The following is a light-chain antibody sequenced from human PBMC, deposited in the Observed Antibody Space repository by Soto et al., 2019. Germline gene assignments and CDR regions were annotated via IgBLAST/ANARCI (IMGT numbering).Light chain of an antibody. J-gene: IGKJ4*01. CDR2: AAS. CDR1: QSISSY. CDR3: IQSYSTLGTS. Sequence: DIQMTQSPSSLSASVGDRVTITCRASQSISSYLNWYQEKPGKAPKLLIYAASSLQSGVSSRFSGSGSGTDFALAISSLQPEDFGAFHSIQSYSTLGTSFGAGTKVAIK. V-gene: IGKV1-39*01.